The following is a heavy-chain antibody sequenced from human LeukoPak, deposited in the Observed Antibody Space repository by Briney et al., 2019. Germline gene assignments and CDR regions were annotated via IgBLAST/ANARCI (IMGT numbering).Heavy chain of an antibody. CDR3: ATETNGRHYDY. J-gene: IGHJ4*02. CDR2: IGPTGSDR. CDR1: GLTFSTSG. D-gene: IGHD1-14*01. V-gene: IGHV3-21*06. Sequence: GGSLRLSCTASGLTFSTSGFNWVRQAPGKGLGWVASIGPTGSDRYHAGSIKGRFTISRDNANNFLYLQMNSLRAEDTAVYYCATETNGRHYDYWGQGTLLTVSS.